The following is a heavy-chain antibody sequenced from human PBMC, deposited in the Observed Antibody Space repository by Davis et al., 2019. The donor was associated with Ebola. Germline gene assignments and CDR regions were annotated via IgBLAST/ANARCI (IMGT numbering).Heavy chain of an antibody. CDR2: IQSQVSGGTI. J-gene: IGHJ3*02. CDR3: MSRGLVSATDEAFDI. D-gene: IGHD1-1*01. CDR1: GFPFPTAW. Sequence: GESLKISCAASGFPFPTAWMSWVRQAPGKGLDWVGRIQSQVSGGTISYAAPVKGRFSISRDDSKNTLYLQMNSLKSEDTAMYYCMSRGLVSATDEAFDIWGQGTVVTVSS. V-gene: IGHV3-15*05.